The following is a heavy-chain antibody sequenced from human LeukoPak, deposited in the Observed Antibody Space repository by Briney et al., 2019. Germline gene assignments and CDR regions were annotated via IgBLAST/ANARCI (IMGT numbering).Heavy chain of an antibody. Sequence: SETLSLTCTVSGGSISSSTSHYWGWIRQPPGKGLEWIGSIYYSGSTHYNSSLKSRVTISVDTSKNQFSLKLSSVTAADTAVYYCARGRGYYLTYYFDYWGQGTLVTVSS. CDR2: IYYSGST. V-gene: IGHV4-39*02. CDR1: GGSISSSTSHY. CDR3: ARGRGYYLTYYFDY. D-gene: IGHD3-22*01. J-gene: IGHJ4*02.